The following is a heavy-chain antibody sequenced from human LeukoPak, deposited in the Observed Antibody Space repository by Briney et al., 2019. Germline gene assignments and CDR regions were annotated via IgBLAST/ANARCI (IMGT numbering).Heavy chain of an antibody. V-gene: IGHV3-23*01. Sequence: GGSLRLSCAASGFTFSSYAMSWVRQAPGKGLEWVSGISGGAGTPYYADSVKGRFTISRDNSKSTLYLQMTSLRAEDTAVYYCAKRRTTVITVDYFDYWGQGTLVTVSS. CDR1: GFTFSSYA. D-gene: IGHD4-17*01. J-gene: IGHJ4*02. CDR3: AKRRTTVITVDYFDY. CDR2: ISGGAGTP.